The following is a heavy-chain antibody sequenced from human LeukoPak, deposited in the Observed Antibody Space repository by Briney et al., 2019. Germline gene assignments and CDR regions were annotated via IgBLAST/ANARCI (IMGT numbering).Heavy chain of an antibody. V-gene: IGHV3-66*02. CDR1: GFTVSSNY. CDR2: IYSGGST. J-gene: IGHJ4*02. Sequence: GGSLRLSCAASGFTVSSNYMSWVRQAPGKGLEWVSVIYSGGSTYYADSVKGRFTISRDNSKNTLYLQMNSLRAEDTAVYYCARALSYGDPIFDYWGQGTLVTVSS. D-gene: IGHD4-17*01. CDR3: ARALSYGDPIFDY.